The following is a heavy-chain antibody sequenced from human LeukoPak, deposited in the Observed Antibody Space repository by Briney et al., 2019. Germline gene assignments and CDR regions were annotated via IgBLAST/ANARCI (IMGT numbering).Heavy chain of an antibody. J-gene: IGHJ4*02. D-gene: IGHD2-2*01. CDR2: IYSGGST. CDR3: ARAPTVSVGYCSRYSCQADY. CDR1: GFTVTNNF. Sequence: GGSLRLSCAASGFTVTNNFMSWVRQAPGKGLEWVSLIYSGGSTFYADSVKGRFTISRDNARNSAYLQMNSLRDDDTAVYYCARAPTVSVGYCSRYSCQADYWGQGTLVTVSS. V-gene: IGHV3-66*01.